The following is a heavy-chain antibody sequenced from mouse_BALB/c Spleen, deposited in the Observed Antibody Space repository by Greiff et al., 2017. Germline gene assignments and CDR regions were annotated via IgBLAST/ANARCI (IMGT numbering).Heavy chain of an antibody. CDR2: IRLKSNNYAT. CDR3: TRLWDEAY. CDR1: GFTFSNYW. Sequence: EVMLVESGGGLVQPGGSMKLSCVASGFTFSNYWMNWVRQSPEKGLEWVAEIRLKSNNYATHYAESVKGRFTISRDDSKSSVYLQMNNLRAEDTGIYYCTRLWDEAYWGQGTLVTVSA. V-gene: IGHV6-6*02. J-gene: IGHJ3*01. D-gene: IGHD4-1*01.